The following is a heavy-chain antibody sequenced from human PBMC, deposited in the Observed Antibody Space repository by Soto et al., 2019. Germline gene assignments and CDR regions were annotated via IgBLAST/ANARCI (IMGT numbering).Heavy chain of an antibody. D-gene: IGHD3-10*01. CDR3: ARGLTYYYGSGTRPSTIAMTYFDL. Sequence: QVQLVQSGAEVKKPGASVKVSCKASGYTFTSYDINWVRQATGQGLEWMGWMNPNSGNTGYAQKFQGRVPMTRNTSISTAYMELSSLRSEDTAVYYCARGLTYYYGSGTRPSTIAMTYFDLWGRGTLVTVSS. CDR1: GYTFTSYD. J-gene: IGHJ2*01. CDR2: MNPNSGNT. V-gene: IGHV1-8*01.